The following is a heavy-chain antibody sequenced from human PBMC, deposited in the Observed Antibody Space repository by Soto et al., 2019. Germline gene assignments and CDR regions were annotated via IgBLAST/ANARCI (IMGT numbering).Heavy chain of an antibody. CDR1: GGSISSGNW. CDR3: AKCITALGPIDY. J-gene: IGHJ4*02. Sequence: PSETLSLTCAVSGGSISSGNWWSWVRQPPGKGLEWIGEIYHSGSTNYNPSLKSRVTISLDKPKNQFSLKLSSVTAADTAVYYCAKCITALGPIDYRGQGTLVTVSS. D-gene: IGHD6-6*01. V-gene: IGHV4-4*02. CDR2: IYHSGST.